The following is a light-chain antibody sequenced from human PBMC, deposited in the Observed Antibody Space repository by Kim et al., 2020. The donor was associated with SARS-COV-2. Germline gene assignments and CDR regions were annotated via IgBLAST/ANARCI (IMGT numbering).Light chain of an antibody. V-gene: IGKV3-15*01. CDR1: RSGSSS. CDR3: QRYDNWPPWT. J-gene: IGKJ1*01. Sequence: SPAGRGTLSCRGSRSGSSSLAWYRQRPGQAPRLLLSGASTRATGIPTRFSGSGSGSEFTLTISSLQSEDFAVYYCQRYDNWPPWTFGQGTKVDIK. CDR2: GAS.